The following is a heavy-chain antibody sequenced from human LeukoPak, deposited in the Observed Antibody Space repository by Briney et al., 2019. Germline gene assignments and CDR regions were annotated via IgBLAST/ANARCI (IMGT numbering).Heavy chain of an antibody. J-gene: IGHJ4*02. V-gene: IGHV4-34*01. CDR3: ARVSGRDYYFDY. Sequence: SEALSLTCAVYGGSFSGYYWSWIRQPPGKGLEWIGEINHSGSTNYNPSLKSRVTISVDTSKNQFSLKLSSVTAADTAVYYCARVSGRDYYFDYWGQGTLVTVSS. CDR1: GGSFSGYY. CDR2: INHSGST. D-gene: IGHD3-3*02.